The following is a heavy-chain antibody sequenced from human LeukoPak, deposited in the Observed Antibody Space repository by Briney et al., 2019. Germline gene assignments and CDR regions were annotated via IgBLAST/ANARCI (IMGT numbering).Heavy chain of an antibody. Sequence: GGSLRLSCAASGFTFDDYAXXWVRXAXXXXXXXXXXISWNSGSIGYADSVKGRFTISRDNAKNSLYLQMNSLRAEDTALYYCAKDSRGLIAVAGLDYWGQGTLVTVSS. CDR1: GFTFDDYA. V-gene: IGHV3-9*01. CDR2: ISWNSGSI. D-gene: IGHD6-19*01. CDR3: AKDSRGLIAVAGLDY. J-gene: IGHJ4*02.